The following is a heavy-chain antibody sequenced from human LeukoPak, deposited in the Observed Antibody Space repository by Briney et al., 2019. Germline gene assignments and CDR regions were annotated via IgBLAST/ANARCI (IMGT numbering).Heavy chain of an antibody. J-gene: IGHJ4*02. CDR3: ASRLTAGRIHWQWLDLYY. CDR1: GFTFSSYA. V-gene: IGHV3-30-3*01. CDR2: ISYDGSNK. Sequence: GGSLRLSCAASGFTFSSYAMHWVRQAPGKGLEWAADISYDGSNKYYADSVKGRFTISRDNSKNTLYLQMNSLRAEDTAVYYCASRLTAGRIHWQWLDLYYWGQGTLVTVSS. D-gene: IGHD6-19*01.